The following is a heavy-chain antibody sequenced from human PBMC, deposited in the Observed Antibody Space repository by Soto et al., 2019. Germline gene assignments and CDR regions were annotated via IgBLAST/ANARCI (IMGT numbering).Heavy chain of an antibody. D-gene: IGHD3-3*01. CDR2: INPSGGST. CDR1: GYTFSTYY. J-gene: IGHJ3*02. CDR3: ASPARNYDFWSGYSFDI. Sequence: ASVKVSCKASGYTFSTYYMHWVRQAPGQGYEWMGIINPSGGSTTYAQKFQGRVTMTRNTSISTAYMELSSLRSEDTAVYYCASPARNYDFWSGYSFDIWG. V-gene: IGHV1-46*01.